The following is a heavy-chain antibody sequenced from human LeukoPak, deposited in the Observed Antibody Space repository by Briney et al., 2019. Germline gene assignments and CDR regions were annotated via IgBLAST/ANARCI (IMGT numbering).Heavy chain of an antibody. Sequence: PSETLSLTCTVSGGSISSYYWSWIRQPPGKGLEWIGYIYYSGSASYNPSLKSRVTISVDTSKNQFSLRLNSVTAADTAVYYCAKGESITSAWFDSWGQGTLVTVSS. CDR2: IYYSGSA. D-gene: IGHD5-24*01. CDR1: GGSISSYY. J-gene: IGHJ5*01. CDR3: AKGESITSAWFDS. V-gene: IGHV4-59*01.